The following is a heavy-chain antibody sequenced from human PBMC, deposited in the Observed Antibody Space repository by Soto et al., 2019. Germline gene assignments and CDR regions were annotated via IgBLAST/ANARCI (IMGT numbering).Heavy chain of an antibody. CDR2: IIPIFGTA. CDR3: AIVHSGPRYYYGMAV. CDR1: GGTFSSYA. V-gene: IGHV1-69*01. D-gene: IGHD3-10*01. Sequence: QVQLVQSGAEVKKPGSSVKVSCKASGGTFSSYAISWVRQAPGHGLEWMGGIIPIFGTANYAQKVQGRDTITADESTSSAYMELSSLISEGTAVYYWAIVHSGPRYYYGMAVWGQGTTVTVSS. J-gene: IGHJ6*02.